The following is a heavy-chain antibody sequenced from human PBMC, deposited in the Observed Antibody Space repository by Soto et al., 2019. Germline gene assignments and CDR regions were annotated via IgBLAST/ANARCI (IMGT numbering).Heavy chain of an antibody. CDR3: ARENYDSSGPQVGWFDP. D-gene: IGHD3-22*01. V-gene: IGHV3-30-3*01. J-gene: IGHJ5*02. CDR1: GFTFSSYA. CDR2: ISYDGSNK. Sequence: GGSLRLSCAASGFTFSSYAMHWVRQAPGKGLEWVAVISYDGSNKYYADSVKGRFTISRDNSKNTLYLQMNSLRAEDTAVYYCARENYDSSGPQVGWFDPWGQGTLVTVSS.